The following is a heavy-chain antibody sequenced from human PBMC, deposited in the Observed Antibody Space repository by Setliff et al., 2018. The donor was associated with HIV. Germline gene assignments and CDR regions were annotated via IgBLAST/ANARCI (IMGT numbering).Heavy chain of an antibody. CDR1: GGTFSSYA. J-gene: IGHJ4*02. CDR3: ASSRRGSYAIDN. CDR2: IIPVFGTA. V-gene: IGHV1-69*05. D-gene: IGHD3-16*01. Sequence: SVKVSCKASGGTFSSYAISWVRQAPGQGLDWMGGIIPVFGTANYAQKFQGRVSITTDESTSTAYMELTSLKSEDTAVYYCASSRRGSYAIDNWGQGTLVTVSS.